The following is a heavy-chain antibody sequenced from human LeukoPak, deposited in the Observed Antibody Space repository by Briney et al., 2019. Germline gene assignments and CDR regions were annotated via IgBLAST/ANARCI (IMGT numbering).Heavy chain of an antibody. Sequence: GGSLRLSCAASGFTVSSNYMSWVRQAPGKGLEWVSVIYSGGSTYYADSVKGRFTISRDNSKNTLYLQMNSLRAEDTAVYYCAKPSTLGLLGYFQHWGQGTLVTVSS. CDR3: AKPSTLGLLGYFQH. CDR1: GFTVSSNY. D-gene: IGHD2-21*02. CDR2: IYSGGST. J-gene: IGHJ1*01. V-gene: IGHV3-66*04.